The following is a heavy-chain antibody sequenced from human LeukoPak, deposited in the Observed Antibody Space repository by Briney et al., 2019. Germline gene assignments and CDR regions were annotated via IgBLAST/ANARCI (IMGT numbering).Heavy chain of an antibody. D-gene: IGHD2-21*01. CDR2: IYYSGST. Sequence: SETLSLTCTVSGGSISSGGYYWSWIRQPPGKGLEWIGYIYYSGSTYYNPSLKSRVTISVDTSKNQFSLKLSSVTAADTAVYYCARDPAYCGGDCSDYWGQGTLVTVSS. CDR1: GGSISSGGYY. CDR3: ARDPAYCGGDCSDY. V-gene: IGHV4-30-4*08. J-gene: IGHJ4*02.